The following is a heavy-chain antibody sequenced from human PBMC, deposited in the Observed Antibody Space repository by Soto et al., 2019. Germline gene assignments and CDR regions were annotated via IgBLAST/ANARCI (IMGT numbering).Heavy chain of an antibody. CDR2: ISSSSSYI. Sequence: GGSLRLSCAASGFTFSSYSMNWVRQAPGKGLEWVSSISSSSSYIYYAYSVKGRFTISRDNAKNSLYLQMNSLRAEDTAVYYCARGGSYSTTTCDYWGQGTLVTVSS. CDR1: GFTFSSYS. CDR3: ARGGSYSTTTCDY. J-gene: IGHJ4*02. V-gene: IGHV3-21*01. D-gene: IGHD1-26*01.